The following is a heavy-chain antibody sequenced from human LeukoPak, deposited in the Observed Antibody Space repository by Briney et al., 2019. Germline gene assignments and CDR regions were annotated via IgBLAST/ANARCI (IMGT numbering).Heavy chain of an antibody. D-gene: IGHD6-19*01. J-gene: IGHJ4*02. CDR1: GFTFSSYG. V-gene: IGHV3-23*01. CDR3: ARDSSDSSSQVAFDF. Sequence: GGSLRLSCAASGFTFSSYGMSWVRQAPGKGLEWVSAISGSGERTYYADSVKGRFTISRDNSKNTLYLQMNSLRAEDTAVYYCARDSSDSSSQVAFDFWGQGILVTVSS. CDR2: ISGSGERT.